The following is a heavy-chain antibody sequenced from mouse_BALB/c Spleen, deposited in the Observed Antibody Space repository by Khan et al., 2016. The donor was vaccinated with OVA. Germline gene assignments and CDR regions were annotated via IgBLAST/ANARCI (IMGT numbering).Heavy chain of an antibody. J-gene: IGHJ3*01. Sequence: EVQLVESGPGLVKPSQSLSLTCTVTGYSITSEFAWNWLRQFPGNKLEWMGYISYSGNTRYNPSLKSLISITRDTSRNQFFLQLNSVTTEDTATYYCARKDYDDYDPLPYWGQGTRVTVSA. V-gene: IGHV3-2*02. CDR2: ISYSGNT. D-gene: IGHD2-4*01. CDR1: GYSITSEFA. CDR3: ARKDYDDYDPLPY.